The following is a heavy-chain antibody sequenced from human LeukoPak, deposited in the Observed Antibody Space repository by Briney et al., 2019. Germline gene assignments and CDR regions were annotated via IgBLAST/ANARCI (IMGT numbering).Heavy chain of an antibody. V-gene: IGHV4-34*01. D-gene: IGHD4-11*01. CDR3: AGSLGGAVTIKYFDY. J-gene: IGHJ4*02. CDR1: GGSFSGYY. Sequence: SETLSLTCAVYGGSFSGYYWSWIRQPPGKGLEWIGEINHSGSTNYNPSLKSRVTISVDTSKNQFSLKLSSVTAADTAVYYCAGSLGGAVTIKYFDYWGQGTLVTVSS. CDR2: INHSGST.